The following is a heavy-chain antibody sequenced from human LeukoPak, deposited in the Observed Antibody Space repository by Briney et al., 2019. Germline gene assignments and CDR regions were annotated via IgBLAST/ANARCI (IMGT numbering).Heavy chain of an antibody. J-gene: IGHJ5*02. Sequence: PSETLSLTCTVSGGSISSSSYYWGWIRQPPGKGLEWIGSIYYSGSTYYNPSLKSRVTISVDTSKNQFSLKLSSVTAADTAVYYCTGAYIVATMFDPWGQGPLVTVSS. V-gene: IGHV4-39*01. CDR1: GGSISSSSYY. D-gene: IGHD5-12*01. CDR2: IYYSGST. CDR3: TGAYIVATMFDP.